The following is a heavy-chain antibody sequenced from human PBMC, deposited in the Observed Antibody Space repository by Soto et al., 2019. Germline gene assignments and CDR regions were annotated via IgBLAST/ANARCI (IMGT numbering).Heavy chain of an antibody. V-gene: IGHV2-5*02. CDR2: IYWDDDK. Sequence: QITLKESGPTPVEPTQTLTLTCTFSGFSLTTSGVGVGWFRQPPGKALEWLAVIYWDDDKRYNPFLESRLTIAKDTSKNQVVLTMTNLYPVDTATYYCAHKKTVEHLPFDYWGQGTLVAVSS. CDR3: AHKKTVEHLPFDY. J-gene: IGHJ4*02. CDR1: GFSLTTSGVG.